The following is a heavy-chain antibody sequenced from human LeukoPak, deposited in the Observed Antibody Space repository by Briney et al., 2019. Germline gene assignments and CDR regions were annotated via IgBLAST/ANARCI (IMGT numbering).Heavy chain of an antibody. CDR2: INPNSGGT. D-gene: IGHD6-19*01. CDR3: ARFGLGKHIEVAGIPFDI. V-gene: IGHV1-2*02. CDR1: GYTFTGYY. Sequence: ASVKVSCKASGYTFTGYYMHWVRQAPGQGLEWMGWINPNSGGTNYAQKFQGRVTMTRDKSIRTAYMELRSLRSDDTAVYYCARFGLGKHIEVAGIPFDIWGQGTMVTVSS. J-gene: IGHJ3*02.